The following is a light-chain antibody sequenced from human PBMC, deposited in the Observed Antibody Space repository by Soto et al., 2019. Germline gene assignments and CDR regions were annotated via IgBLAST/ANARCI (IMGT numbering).Light chain of an antibody. CDR1: QSISRW. J-gene: IGKJ5*01. CDR2: DAS. Sequence: DIQMTPTHSTLSASVGDRVTITCRASQSISRWLAWYQQKPGKAPKALNYDASILRSGVPSRFSGGGSATEFTITISSLQPDDFATYYCQQCTTYSTFAQGTRLE. CDR3: QQCTTYST. V-gene: IGKV1-5*01.